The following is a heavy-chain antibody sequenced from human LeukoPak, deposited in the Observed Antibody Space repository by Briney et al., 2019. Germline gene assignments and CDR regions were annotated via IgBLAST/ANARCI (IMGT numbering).Heavy chain of an antibody. CDR2: ISWNSGSI. CDR1: GFTFDDYA. J-gene: IGHJ4*02. V-gene: IGHV3-9*01. Sequence: GGSLRLSCAASGFTFDDYAMHWVRQAPGKGLEWVSGISWNSGSIGYADSVKGRFTISRDNAKNSLYLQMNSLRAEDTAVYYCAKDPYDWGQGTLVTVSS. D-gene: IGHD4-17*01. CDR3: AKDPYD.